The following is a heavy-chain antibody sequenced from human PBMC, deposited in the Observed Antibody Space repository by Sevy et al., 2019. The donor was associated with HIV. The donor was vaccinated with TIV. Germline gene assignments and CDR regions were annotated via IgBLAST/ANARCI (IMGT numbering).Heavy chain of an antibody. J-gene: IGHJ4*02. D-gene: IGHD3-22*01. CDR3: AKDAHYYDSSDEYLNYFAY. CDR2: ISGSARST. Sequence: GGSLRLSCAASGFTFTSYAMSWVRQAPGKGLEWVSAISGSARSTYYADSVKGRFTISRDNSKNTLYLLMNSLRAEDTAVYYCAKDAHYYDSSDEYLNYFAYWGQGTLVTDSS. V-gene: IGHV3-23*01. CDR1: GFTFTSYA.